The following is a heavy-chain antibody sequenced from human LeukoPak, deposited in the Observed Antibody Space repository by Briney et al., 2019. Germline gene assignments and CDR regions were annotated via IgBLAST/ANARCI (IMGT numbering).Heavy chain of an antibody. CDR1: GYTFTSYG. J-gene: IGHJ5*02. Sequence: GASVKVSCKASGYTFTSYGISWVRQAPGQGLEWMGWISAYNGNTNYAQKLQGRVTMTTDTSTSTAYMELSSLRSEDTAVYYCARDRAVVVPAARRANWFDPWGQGTLVTVSS. D-gene: IGHD2-2*01. CDR3: ARDRAVVVPAARRANWFDP. V-gene: IGHV1-18*01. CDR2: ISAYNGNT.